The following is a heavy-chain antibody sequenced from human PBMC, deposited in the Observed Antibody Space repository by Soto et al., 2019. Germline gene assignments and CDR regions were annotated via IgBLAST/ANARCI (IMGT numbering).Heavy chain of an antibody. Sequence: QVQLVQSGAEVKKPGSSVKVSCKASGGTFSSYAISWVRQAPGQGLEWMGGIIPIFGTADYAQKFQGRVTMTADESTSTDYMELSSLRSEDTAVYYCASHYDSSSYYYYYGMDVWGQGTTVTVSS. CDR3: ASHYDSSSYYYYYGMDV. D-gene: IGHD3-22*01. V-gene: IGHV1-69*12. J-gene: IGHJ6*02. CDR1: GGTFSSYA. CDR2: IIPIFGTA.